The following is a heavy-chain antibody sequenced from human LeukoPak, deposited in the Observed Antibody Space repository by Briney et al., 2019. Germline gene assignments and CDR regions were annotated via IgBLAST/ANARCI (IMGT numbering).Heavy chain of an antibody. D-gene: IGHD3/OR15-3a*01. J-gene: IGHJ3*02. V-gene: IGHV3-33*01. CDR2: IWYDGGDK. CDR1: GFTFSNYA. Sequence: GGSLRLSCAASGFTFSNYAMHWVRQAPGKGLEWVSLIWYDGGDKYYADSVKGRFTISRDNSKNTLYLQMNSLRAEDTAVYYCARMDGDAFDIWGQGTMVTVSS. CDR3: ARMDGDAFDI.